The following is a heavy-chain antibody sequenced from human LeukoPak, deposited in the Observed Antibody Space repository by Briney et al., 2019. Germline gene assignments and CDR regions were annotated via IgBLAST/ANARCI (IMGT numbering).Heavy chain of an antibody. CDR2: IDYDGSHI. V-gene: IGHV3-21*01. CDR3: ARDPERYLRTGHYDY. D-gene: IGHD3-10*02. Sequence: PGGSLRLSCAGSGFTFSTSAMNWVRQVQGKGLEWVSSIDYDGSHIYYSASVKGRFSISRDNARDSVYLQMDSLRAEDTAVYYCARDPERYLRTGHYDYWGQGTLVIVSS. CDR1: GFTFSTSA. J-gene: IGHJ4*02.